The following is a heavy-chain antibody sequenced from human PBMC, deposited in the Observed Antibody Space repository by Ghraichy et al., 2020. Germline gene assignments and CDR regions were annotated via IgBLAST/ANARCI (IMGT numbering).Heavy chain of an antibody. J-gene: IGHJ6*02. CDR3: ARDRGRGMDV. V-gene: IGHV3-7*01. D-gene: IGHD1-26*01. CDR2: IKQDGSEK. CDR1: EFTFSSYW. Sequence: GGSLRLSCAASEFTFSSYWRSWVRQAPGKGLKWVANIKQDGSEKYYVDSVKGRFTISRDNAKNSLYLQMNSLRAEDTAVYYCARDRGRGMDVWGQGTTVTVSS.